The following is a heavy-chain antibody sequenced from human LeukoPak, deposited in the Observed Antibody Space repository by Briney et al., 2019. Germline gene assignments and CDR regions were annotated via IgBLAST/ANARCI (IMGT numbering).Heavy chain of an antibody. Sequence: PGGSLRLSCAASGFTFSSYAMSWVRQAPGKGLEWVSAISGSGGSTYYADSVKGRFTISRDNSKNTLYLQMNSLRAEDTAVYYCAKDLWDCSGGSCYSAFDIWGQGTMVTVSS. D-gene: IGHD2-15*01. CDR1: GFTFSSYA. J-gene: IGHJ3*02. V-gene: IGHV3-23*01. CDR3: AKDLWDCSGGSCYSAFDI. CDR2: ISGSGGST.